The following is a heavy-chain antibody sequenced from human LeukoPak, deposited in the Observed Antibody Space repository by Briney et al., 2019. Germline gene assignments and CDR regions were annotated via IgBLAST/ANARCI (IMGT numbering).Heavy chain of an antibody. D-gene: IGHD4-11*01. V-gene: IGHV1-2*02. Sequence: ASVKVSCKASGYTFTGYYIHWVRQAPGQGLEWMGWINPNSGDTNYAQKFQGRVTMTRDTSISTAYMELSRLRSDDPAVYYCARGGDSMNFDYWGQGTLVTVSS. CDR2: INPNSGDT. J-gene: IGHJ4*02. CDR1: GYTFTGYY. CDR3: ARGGDSMNFDY.